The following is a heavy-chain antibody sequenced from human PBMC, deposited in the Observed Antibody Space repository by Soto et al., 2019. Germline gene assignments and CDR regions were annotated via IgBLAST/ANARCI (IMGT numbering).Heavy chain of an antibody. CDR2: IYYTGNI. CDR3: AREGYSFHYGLDV. V-gene: IGHV4-59*11. Sequence: QVQVQESGPGLVKPSETLSLTCTVSDGSITSHFWSWVRQPPGQGLEWIGSIYYTGNIDYNPSLKSRVTISVDTSKKQFSLKVRSVTAADTAMYYCAREGYSFHYGLDVWGQGTTVTVSS. CDR1: DGSITSHF. J-gene: IGHJ6*02. D-gene: IGHD5-18*01.